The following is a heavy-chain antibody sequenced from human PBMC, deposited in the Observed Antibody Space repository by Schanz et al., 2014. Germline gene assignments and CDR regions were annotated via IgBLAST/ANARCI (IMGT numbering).Heavy chain of an antibody. J-gene: IGHJ4*02. D-gene: IGHD3-16*01. CDR3: ARDLAFGGVYDRHSDS. Sequence: QVQLVESGGGVVQPGGSLRLSCAASGFTFSSYGMHWVRQAPGKGLEWVTFIRYDGSKIYYADSVKGRFTISRDNPKNTLSLQMNSLRVEDTAVYYCARDLAFGGVYDRHSDSWGQGTLVTVSS. CDR2: IRYDGSKI. V-gene: IGHV3-30*02. CDR1: GFTFSSYG.